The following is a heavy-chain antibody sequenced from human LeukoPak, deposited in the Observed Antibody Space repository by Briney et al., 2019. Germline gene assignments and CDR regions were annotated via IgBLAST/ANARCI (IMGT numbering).Heavy chain of an antibody. J-gene: IGHJ5*02. CDR2: IIPIFGTA. D-gene: IGHD6-6*01. Sequence: ASVKVSCKSSGYTFIDHYMHWVRQAPGQGLEWMGGIIPIFGTANYAQKFQGRVAITTDESTSTAYMELSSLRSEDTAVYYCARSPSYSSSFYNWFDPWGQGTLVTVSS. CDR1: GYTFIDHY. V-gene: IGHV1-69*05. CDR3: ARSPSYSSSFYNWFDP.